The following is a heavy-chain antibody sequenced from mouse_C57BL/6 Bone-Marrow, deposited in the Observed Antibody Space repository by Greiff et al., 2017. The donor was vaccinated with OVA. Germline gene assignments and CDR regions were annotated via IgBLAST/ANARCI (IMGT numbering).Heavy chain of an antibody. Sequence: VQRVESGAELVKPGASVKLSCKASGYTFTEYTIHWVKQRSGQGLEWIGWFYPGSGSIKYNEKFKDKATLTADTSSSTVYMELSRLTSEDSAVYFCARHEWYGYYLTWFAYWGQGTLVTVSA. V-gene: IGHV1-62-2*01. CDR3: ARHEWYGYYLTWFAY. J-gene: IGHJ3*01. CDR2: FYPGSGSI. CDR1: GYTFTEYT. D-gene: IGHD2-3*01.